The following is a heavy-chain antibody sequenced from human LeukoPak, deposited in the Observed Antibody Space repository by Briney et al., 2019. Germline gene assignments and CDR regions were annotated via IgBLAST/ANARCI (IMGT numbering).Heavy chain of an antibody. J-gene: IGHJ4*02. CDR3: SRLRLAGAKALDY. Sequence: SETLSLTCTVSGGSISSSSYYWGWIRQPPGKGLEWIGSIYYSGSTYYNPSLKSRVTISVDTSKNQFSLKLSSVTAADTAVYYCSRLRLAGAKALDYWGQGTLVTVSS. CDR1: GGSISSSSYY. V-gene: IGHV4-39*01. D-gene: IGHD6-13*01. CDR2: IYYSGST.